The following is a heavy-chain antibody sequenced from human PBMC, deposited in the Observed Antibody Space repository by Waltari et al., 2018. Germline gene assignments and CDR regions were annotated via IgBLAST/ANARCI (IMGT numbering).Heavy chain of an antibody. CDR1: GFPFSDHD. CDR3: ARDLDGDSNLDY. Sequence: EVQLVESGGGLVQPGGSLRLSCAASGFPFSDHDMDWVRQAPEKRLEWVGRSRSKARNYITEYAASVKGRFNIFRDDSENSLYLQMSSLKIEDTAVYYCARDLDGDSNLDYWGQGTLVAVS. D-gene: IGHD2-21*02. V-gene: IGHV3-72*01. CDR2: SRSKARNYIT. J-gene: IGHJ4*02.